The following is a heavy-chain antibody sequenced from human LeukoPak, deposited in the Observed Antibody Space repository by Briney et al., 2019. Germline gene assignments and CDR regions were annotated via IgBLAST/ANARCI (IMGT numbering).Heavy chain of an antibody. Sequence: SETLSLTCAVYGGSFSGYYWSWIRQPPGKGLEWIGEINHSGSTNYNPSLKSRVTISVDTSKNQFSLKLSSVTAADTAVYYCARNLAYCYGSGSLAYWGQGTLVTVSS. J-gene: IGHJ4*02. D-gene: IGHD3-10*01. CDR2: INHSGST. CDR1: GGSFSGYY. CDR3: ARNLAYCYGSGSLAY. V-gene: IGHV4-34*01.